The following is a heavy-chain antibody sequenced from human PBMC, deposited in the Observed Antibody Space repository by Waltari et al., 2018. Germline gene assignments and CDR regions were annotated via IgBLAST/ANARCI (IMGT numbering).Heavy chain of an antibody. J-gene: IGHJ4*02. CDR2: IKQDGSEK. CDR3: ARDRHYYDSSGYYYED. D-gene: IGHD3-22*01. Sequence: EVQLVESGGGLVQPGGSLRLSCAASGFTFSSYWMSWVRQAPGKGLEWVANIKQDGSEKDYVDSVKGRFTISRDNAKNSLYLQMNSLRAEDTAVYYCARDRHYYDSSGYYYEDWGQGTLVTVSS. V-gene: IGHV3-7*01. CDR1: GFTFSSYW.